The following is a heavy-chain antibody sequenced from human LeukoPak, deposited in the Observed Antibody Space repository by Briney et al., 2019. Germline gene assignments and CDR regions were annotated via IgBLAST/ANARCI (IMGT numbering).Heavy chain of an antibody. D-gene: IGHD2-15*01. J-gene: IGHJ6*02. V-gene: IGHV5-51*01. CDR3: ARQYCSGGSCYKSREDYYYYGMDV. CDR1: GYSFTSYW. Sequence: GESLKISCKGSGYSFTSYWIGWVRQMPGKGLEWMGIIYPGESDTRYSPSFQGQVTISADKSISTAHLQWSSLKASDTAMYYCARQYCSGGSCYKSREDYYYYGMDVWGQGTTVTVSS. CDR2: IYPGESDT.